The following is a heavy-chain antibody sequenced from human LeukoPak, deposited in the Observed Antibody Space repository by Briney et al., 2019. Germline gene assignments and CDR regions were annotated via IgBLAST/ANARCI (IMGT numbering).Heavy chain of an antibody. CDR2: IFFTGKT. CDR1: GGSISTDDYW. D-gene: IGHD4-17*01. V-gene: IGHV4-39*01. J-gene: IGHJ4*02. Sequence: SETLSLTCDVSGGSISTDDYWWGWIRQPPGKGLEWIAIIFFTGKTHHNPSLRSRAFMSVDTSKNQFSLKLSSVTAADTAVYYCARRDGEVWGQGTLVTVSS. CDR3: ARRDGEV.